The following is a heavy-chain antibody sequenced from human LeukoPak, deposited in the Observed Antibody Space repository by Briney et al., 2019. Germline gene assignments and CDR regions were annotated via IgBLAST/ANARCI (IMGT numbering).Heavy chain of an antibody. V-gene: IGHV3-53*01. CDR2: IYSGGST. J-gene: IGHJ4*02. Sequence: PGGSLRLSCAASGFTVSSNYMSWVRQAPGKGLEWVSVIYSGGSTYYADSVKGRFTISRDNSKNTLYLQMNSLRAEDTAVYYCARPYYYGSRSYYDYWGQGTLVTVSS. D-gene: IGHD3-10*01. CDR3: ARPYYYGSRSYYDY. CDR1: GFTVSSNY.